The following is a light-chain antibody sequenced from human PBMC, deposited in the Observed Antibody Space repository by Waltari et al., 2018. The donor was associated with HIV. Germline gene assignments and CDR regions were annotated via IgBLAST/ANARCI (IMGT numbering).Light chain of an antibody. V-gene: IGKV4-1*01. J-gene: IGKJ5*01. CDR3: QQDYSTIT. Sequence: DIVMTQSPDSLAVSLGERATINCKSSQSVFSSSNKNNYLAWYQQKPGQPPKLLIYLASTRDSGVPDRFSCSGSGTDFTLTISSLQAEDVAVYYGQQDYSTITFGQGTRLEIK. CDR1: QSVFSSSNKNNY. CDR2: LAS.